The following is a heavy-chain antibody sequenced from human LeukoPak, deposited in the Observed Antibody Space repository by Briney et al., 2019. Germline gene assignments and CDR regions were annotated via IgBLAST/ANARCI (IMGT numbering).Heavy chain of an antibody. CDR1: GDSVSSNSAA. D-gene: IGHD6-19*01. Sequence: SQTLSLTCAISGDSVSSNSAAWNWIRQSPSRGLEWLGRTYYRSKWYNDYAVSVKSRITINPDTSKNQFSLQLNSVTPEDTAVYYCARDTAVAGRAHCYYGMDVWGQGTTVTVSS. J-gene: IGHJ6*02. CDR2: TYYRSKWYN. CDR3: ARDTAVAGRAHCYYGMDV. V-gene: IGHV6-1*01.